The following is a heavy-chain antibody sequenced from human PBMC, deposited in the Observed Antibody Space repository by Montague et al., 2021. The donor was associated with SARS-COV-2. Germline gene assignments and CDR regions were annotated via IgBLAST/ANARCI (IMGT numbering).Heavy chain of an antibody. D-gene: IGHD6-19*01. CDR1: GSSLRGDF. CDR3: TIGYGWYQP. J-gene: IGHJ1*01. V-gene: IGHV4-59*13. CDR2: ILYNGTA. Sequence: SETLSLTCSVSGSSLRGDFWSWVRQHPGQRLEWSGYILYNGTATYSPTLRSRPTMSVDMSRNQFSLELRTVTVTGTAYYYCTIGYGWYQPWGQGTLVTVSS.